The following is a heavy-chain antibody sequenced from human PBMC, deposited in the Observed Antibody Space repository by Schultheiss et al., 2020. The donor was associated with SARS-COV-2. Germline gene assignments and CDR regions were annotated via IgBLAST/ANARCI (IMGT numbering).Heavy chain of an antibody. Sequence: ASVKVSCKASGYTFTSYGINWVRQATGQGLEWMGWMNPNSGNTGYAQKFQGRVTMTRNTSISTAYMELSSLRSEDTAVYYCARARDYDFWSGFRPGYYYYGMDVWGQGTTVTVSS. J-gene: IGHJ6*02. CDR1: GYTFTSYG. CDR2: MNPNSGNT. D-gene: IGHD3-3*01. CDR3: ARARDYDFWSGFRPGYYYYGMDV. V-gene: IGHV1-8*02.